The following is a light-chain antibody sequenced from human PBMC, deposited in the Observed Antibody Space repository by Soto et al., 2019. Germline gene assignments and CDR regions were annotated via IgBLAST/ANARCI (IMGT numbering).Light chain of an antibody. CDR1: QSVSSN. V-gene: IGKV3-20*01. J-gene: IGKJ5*01. CDR2: GAS. CDR3: QQYGSSPPIT. Sequence: EIVMTQSPATLSVSPGSRSTLSCRASQSVSSNLAWYQQKPGQAPRLLIYGASSRATGIPDRFSGSGSGTDFTLTIRRLEPEDFAVYYCQQYGSSPPITFGQGTRREIK.